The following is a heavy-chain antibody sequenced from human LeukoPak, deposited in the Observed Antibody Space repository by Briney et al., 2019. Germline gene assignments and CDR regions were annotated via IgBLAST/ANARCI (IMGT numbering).Heavy chain of an antibody. J-gene: IGHJ4*02. Sequence: ASETLSLICAVYGGSFSGYYWSWIRQPPGKGLEWIGEINHSGSTYYNPPLKSRVTISVDTSKNQFSLKLSSVTAADTAVYYCARNNVVINGIDYWGQGTLVTVSS. V-gene: IGHV4-34*01. D-gene: IGHD3-22*01. CDR1: GGSFSGYY. CDR3: ARNNVVINGIDY. CDR2: INHSGST.